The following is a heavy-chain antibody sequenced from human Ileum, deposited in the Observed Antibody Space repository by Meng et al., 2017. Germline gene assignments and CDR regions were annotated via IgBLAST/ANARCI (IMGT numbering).Heavy chain of an antibody. Sequence: EVQLLESGGGLVQRGGSVGLSCRASGFSFRSYAMIWVRLAPGEGLEWVSAISGSGGSTYYADSVKGRFTISRDNSKNTLYLQMNSLRAEDTAVYYCAKDTYYYDSSGYPTFDYWGQGTLVTVSS. V-gene: IGHV3-23*01. CDR2: ISGSGGST. CDR1: GFSFRSYA. D-gene: IGHD3-22*01. J-gene: IGHJ4*02. CDR3: AKDTYYYDSSGYPTFDY.